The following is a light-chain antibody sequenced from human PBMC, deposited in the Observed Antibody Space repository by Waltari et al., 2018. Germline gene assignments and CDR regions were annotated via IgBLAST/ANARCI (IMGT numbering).Light chain of an antibody. CDR1: QSVSSF. CDR3: QQRSNWPVT. V-gene: IGKV3-11*01. Sequence: ENVLTQSPATLSLSPGERATLSCRASQSVSSFLAWYQQKPGQAPTLLIYDASNRAAGIPARFSGSGSGTDFTLTISSLEPEDFAVYYGQQRSNWPVTFGQGTRLEIK. J-gene: IGKJ5*01. CDR2: DAS.